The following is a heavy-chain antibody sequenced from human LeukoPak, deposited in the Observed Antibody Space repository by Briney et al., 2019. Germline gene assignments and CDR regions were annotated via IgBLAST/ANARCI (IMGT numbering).Heavy chain of an antibody. CDR1: GYTFTGYY. V-gene: IGHV1-2*02. D-gene: IGHD4-11*01. Sequence: GASVKVSCKASGYTFTGYYMHWVRQAPGQGLEWMGWINPNSGGTNYAQKFQGRVTMTRDTSISTAYMELSRLRSDDTAVYYCARGGSTVTRYYYYYYMDVWGKGTTVTFSS. J-gene: IGHJ6*03. CDR2: INPNSGGT. CDR3: ARGGSTVTRYYYYYYMDV.